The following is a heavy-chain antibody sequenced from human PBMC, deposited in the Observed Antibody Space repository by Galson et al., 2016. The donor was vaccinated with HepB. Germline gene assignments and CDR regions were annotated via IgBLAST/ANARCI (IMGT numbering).Heavy chain of an antibody. CDR3: ARVRTTVAQALAFDI. V-gene: IGHV4-31*03. J-gene: IGHJ3*02. CDR2: IYYSGST. D-gene: IGHD4-23*01. Sequence: TLSLTCTVSGGSISSGGYYWSWIRQHPGKGLEWIGYIYYSGSTYHNPSLKSRVTIAVDTSKTQFSLKLSSVTAADPAVYFCARVRTTVAQALAFDIWGQGTMVTVSS. CDR1: GGSISSGGYY.